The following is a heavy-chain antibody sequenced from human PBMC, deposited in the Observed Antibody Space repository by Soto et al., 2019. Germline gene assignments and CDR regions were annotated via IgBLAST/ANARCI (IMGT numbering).Heavy chain of an antibody. Sequence: QVQLVESGGGVVQPGRSLRLSCAASGFTFSSYGMHWVRQAPGKGLEWVAVIWYDGSNKYYADSVKGRFTISRDNSKNTLYLQMNSLRAEDTAVYYCAREGCSSTSCQQYYYYYGMDVWGQGTTVTVSS. J-gene: IGHJ6*02. CDR3: AREGCSSTSCQQYYYYYGMDV. V-gene: IGHV3-33*01. CDR2: IWYDGSNK. CDR1: GFTFSSYG. D-gene: IGHD2-2*01.